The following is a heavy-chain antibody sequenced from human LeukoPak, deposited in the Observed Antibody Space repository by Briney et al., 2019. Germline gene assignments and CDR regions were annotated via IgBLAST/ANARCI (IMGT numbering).Heavy chain of an antibody. CDR2: INSDGRST. J-gene: IGHJ4*02. V-gene: IGHV3-74*01. Sequence: PGGSLRLSCAASGLTFSRYWMHWVRQAPGEGLVWVSRINSDGRSTSYAGSVKGRFTISRENAKNIMYLQMKRPRAEDTAVYYWARYWTYNDSSGYFDYWGQGTLVTVSS. D-gene: IGHD3-22*01. CDR1: GLTFSRYW. CDR3: ARYWTYNDSSGYFDY.